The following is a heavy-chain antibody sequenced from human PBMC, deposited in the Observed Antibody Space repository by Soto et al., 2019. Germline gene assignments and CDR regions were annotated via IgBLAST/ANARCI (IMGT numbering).Heavy chain of an antibody. CDR2: IYYSGST. CDR3: ARRASKQWLVTNGMDV. V-gene: IGHV4-39*01. Sequence: SETLSLICTVSGGSISSSSYYWGWIRQPPGKGLEWIGSIYYSGSTYYNPSLKSRVTISVDTSKNQFSLKLSSVTAADTAVYYCARRASKQWLVTNGMDVWGQGTTVTVSS. D-gene: IGHD6-19*01. CDR1: GGSISSSSYY. J-gene: IGHJ6*02.